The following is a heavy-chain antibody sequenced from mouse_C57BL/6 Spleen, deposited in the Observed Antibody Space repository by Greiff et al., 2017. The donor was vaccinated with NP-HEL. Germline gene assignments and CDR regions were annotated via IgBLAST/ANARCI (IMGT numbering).Heavy chain of an antibody. Sequence: QVQLQQSGAELVMPGASVKLSCKASGYTFTSYWMHWVKQRPGQGLEWIGEIDPSDSYTNYNQKFKGKSTLTVDKSSSTAYMQLSSLTSEDSAVYYCARTGEDAMDYWGQGTSVTVSS. CDR3: ARTGEDAMDY. CDR1: GYTFTSYW. V-gene: IGHV1-69*01. CDR2: IDPSDSYT. J-gene: IGHJ4*01.